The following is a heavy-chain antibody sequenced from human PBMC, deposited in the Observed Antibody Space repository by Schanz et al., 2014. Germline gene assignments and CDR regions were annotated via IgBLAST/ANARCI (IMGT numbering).Heavy chain of an antibody. Sequence: EVQLVESGGGLVKPGGSLRLSCAASGFTFSSYAMTWVRQAPGMGLEWVSAISGRDGSTYYADSVRGRFTISRDNAKNTLYLQMNTLRAEDTAVYYCARDRRNADLDYWGQGTLXTVSS. V-gene: IGHV3-23*04. CDR2: ISGRDGST. CDR1: GFTFSSYA. J-gene: IGHJ4*02. CDR3: ARDRRNADLDY. D-gene: IGHD1-1*01.